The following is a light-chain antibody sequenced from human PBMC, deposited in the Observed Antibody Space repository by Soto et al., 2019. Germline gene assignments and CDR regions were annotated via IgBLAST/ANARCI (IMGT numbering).Light chain of an antibody. Sequence: ELTQPPSVSVAPGQTTSITCGGNNIGRKNVHWYHQKPGQAPVLVIYYDSDRPSGIPERFSGSNSGNTATLTISRVEAGDEADYYCQVWDSSSDHVIFGGGTKLTVL. V-gene: IGLV3-21*04. CDR3: QVWDSSSDHVI. J-gene: IGLJ2*01. CDR1: NIGRKN. CDR2: YDS.